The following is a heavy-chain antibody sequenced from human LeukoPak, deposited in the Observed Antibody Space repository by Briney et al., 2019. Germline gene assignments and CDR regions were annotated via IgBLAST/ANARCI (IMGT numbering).Heavy chain of an antibody. J-gene: IGHJ4*02. Sequence: PGGSLRLSCAASGFTFSSYAMSWVRQAPGKGLEWVSAISGSGGSTYYADSVKGRFTISRDDSKSIAYLQMNSLKTEDTAVYYCTHAFSGGYIDYWGQGTLVTVSS. D-gene: IGHD2-8*02. CDR3: THAFSGGYIDY. CDR1: GFTFSSYA. V-gene: IGHV3-23*01. CDR2: ISGSGGST.